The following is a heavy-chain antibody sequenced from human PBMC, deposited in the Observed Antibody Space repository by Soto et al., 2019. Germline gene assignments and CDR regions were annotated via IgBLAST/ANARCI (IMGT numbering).Heavy chain of an antibody. CDR1: GYTFTSYG. V-gene: IGHV1-18*01. CDR3: ARVSGYDYIWGSYRLTSDY. Sequence: QVQLVQSGAEVKKPGASVKVSCKASGYTFTSYGISWVRQAPGQGLEWMGWISAYNGNTNYAQKLQGRVTMTTDTSTSTANMELRSLRSDDTAVYYCARVSGYDYIWGSYRLTSDYWGQGTLVTVSS. D-gene: IGHD3-16*02. J-gene: IGHJ4*02. CDR2: ISAYNGNT.